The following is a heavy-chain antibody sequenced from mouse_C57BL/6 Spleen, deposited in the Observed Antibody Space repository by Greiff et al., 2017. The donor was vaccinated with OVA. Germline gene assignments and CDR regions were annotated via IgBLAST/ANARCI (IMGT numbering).Heavy chain of an antibody. J-gene: IGHJ4*01. D-gene: IGHD2-5*01. Sequence: VQLQQPGAELVKPGASVKLSCKASGYTFTSYWMHWVKQRPGQGLEWIGMIHPNSGSTNYNEKFKSKATLTVDNSSSTAYMQLSSLTSEDSAVYYCAREAYYSNYGAMDYWGQGTSVTVSS. V-gene: IGHV1-64*01. CDR3: AREAYYSNYGAMDY. CDR2: IHPNSGST. CDR1: GYTFTSYW.